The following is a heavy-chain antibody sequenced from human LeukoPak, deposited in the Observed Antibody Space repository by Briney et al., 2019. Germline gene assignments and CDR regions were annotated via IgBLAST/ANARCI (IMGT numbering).Heavy chain of an antibody. V-gene: IGHV3-74*01. CDR3: ARDVGIAVPGLLY. Sequence: GGSLRLSCAASGFTFSSYWMHWVRQAPGKGLVWVSRIYSDGSSTGYADSVKGRFTISRDNAKNTLYLQMNSLRAEDTAIYYCARDVGIAVPGLLYWGQGTLVTVSS. CDR1: GFTFSSYW. CDR2: IYSDGSST. J-gene: IGHJ4*02. D-gene: IGHD6-19*01.